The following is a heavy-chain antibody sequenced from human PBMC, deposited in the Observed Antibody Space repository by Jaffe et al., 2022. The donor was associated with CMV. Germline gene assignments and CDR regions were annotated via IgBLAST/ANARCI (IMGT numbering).Heavy chain of an antibody. CDR3: ARDPINWGDYSYAMDV. Sequence: EVKLVESGGGLVKPGGSLRLSCAASGFTFGAYSMNWVRQSPGKGLEWISSTNSVGVHTYYADSVKGRFTISRDNAKASVFLQMNSLRPEDTAVYYCARDPINWGDYSYAMDVWGQGTTVTVSS. J-gene: IGHJ6*02. D-gene: IGHD7-27*01. CDR1: GFTFGAYS. V-gene: IGHV3-21*01. CDR2: TNSVGVHT.